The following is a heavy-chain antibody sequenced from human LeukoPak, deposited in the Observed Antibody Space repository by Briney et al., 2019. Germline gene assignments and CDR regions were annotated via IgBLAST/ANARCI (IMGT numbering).Heavy chain of an antibody. CDR1: GYSISSGYY. J-gene: IGHJ4*02. V-gene: IGHV4-38-2*01. D-gene: IGHD3-22*01. CDR3: ARGKRGKGLKTYYYDSSGYWPIDY. Sequence: PSETLSLTCAVSGYSISSGYYWGWIRQPPGKGLEWIGSIYYSGSTHYNPSLKSRVTISVDTSQNQFSLKLSSVTAADTAVYYCARGKRGKGLKTYYYDSSGYWPIDYWGQGTLVTVSS. CDR2: IYYSGST.